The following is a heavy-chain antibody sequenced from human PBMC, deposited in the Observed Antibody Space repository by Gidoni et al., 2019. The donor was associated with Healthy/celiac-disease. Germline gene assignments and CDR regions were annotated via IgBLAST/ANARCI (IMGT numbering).Heavy chain of an antibody. CDR2: IKSKTDGGTT. CDR1: GFTFSNAW. Sequence: AASGFTFSNAWMSWVRQATGKGLEWVGRIKSKTDGGTTDYAALVKGRFTISRDDSKNTLYLQMNSLKTEDTAVYYCTTDLVDTYDYWGQGTLVTVSS. CDR3: TTDLVDTYDY. D-gene: IGHD5-18*01. V-gene: IGHV3-15*01. J-gene: IGHJ4*02.